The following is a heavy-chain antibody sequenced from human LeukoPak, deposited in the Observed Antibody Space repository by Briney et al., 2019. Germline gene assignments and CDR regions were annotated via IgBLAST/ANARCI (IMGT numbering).Heavy chain of an antibody. J-gene: IGHJ6*03. CDR1: GFAFSNYG. D-gene: IGHD2-15*01. CDR2: ITGSGTTT. CDR3: AKNGDRGAYCTGGTCYPSFYYYMDV. Sequence: GGTLRLSCTASGFAFSNYGINWVRRAPSKGLEWVSGITGSGTTTYYADSLKGRVTISRDNSKNKVYLQMNSLRAEDTAIYYCAKNGDRGAYCTGGTCYPSFYYYMDVWGKGTTVTI. V-gene: IGHV3-23*01.